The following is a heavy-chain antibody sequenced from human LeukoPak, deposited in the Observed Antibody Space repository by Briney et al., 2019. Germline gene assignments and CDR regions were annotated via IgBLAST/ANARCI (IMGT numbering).Heavy chain of an antibody. J-gene: IGHJ4*02. CDR3: ARHSTGAS. CDR1: GFTFSSYG. D-gene: IGHD2-15*01. CDR2: ISESGGNT. V-gene: IGHV3-23*01. Sequence: GRSLRLSCAASGFTFSSYGMHWVRQSPGKGLEWVSGISESGGNTYYIDSVKGRFTISRDNSKNTLYLQMNSLRVEDTATYYCARHSTGASWGQGTLVTVSS.